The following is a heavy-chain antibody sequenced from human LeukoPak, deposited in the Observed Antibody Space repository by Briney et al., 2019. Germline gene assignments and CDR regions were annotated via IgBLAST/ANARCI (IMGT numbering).Heavy chain of an antibody. J-gene: IGHJ4*02. CDR2: IYYSGST. CDR3: ARGRRDGYNLEYFDK. D-gene: IGHD5-24*01. Sequence: SETLSLTCTVSGGSISSSSYYWGWIRQPPGKGLEWIGSIYYSGSTYYNPSLKSRVTISVDTSKNQFSLKLSSVTAADTAVYYCARGRRDGYNLEYFDKWGQGALVTVSS. CDR1: GGSISSSSYY. V-gene: IGHV4-39*01.